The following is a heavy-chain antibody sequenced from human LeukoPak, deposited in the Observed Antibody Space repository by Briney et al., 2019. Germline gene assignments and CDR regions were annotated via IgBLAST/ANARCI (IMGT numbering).Heavy chain of an antibody. CDR1: GFTFSSYW. CDR2: ISSDGSST. V-gene: IGHV3-74*01. J-gene: IGHJ4*02. D-gene: IGHD3-16*01. Sequence: PGGSLRLPCAASGFTFSSYWMHWVRQAPGRGLVWVSRISSDGSSTIYADSVKGRFTISRDNAKNTLYLQMNSLRAEDTAVYYCARDWGGYGPTSHDYWGQGTLVTVSS. CDR3: ARDWGGYGPTSHDY.